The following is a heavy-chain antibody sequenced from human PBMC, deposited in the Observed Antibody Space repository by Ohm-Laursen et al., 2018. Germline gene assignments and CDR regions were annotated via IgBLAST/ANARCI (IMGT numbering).Heavy chain of an antibody. Sequence: GTLSLTCTVSGGSISSGSYYWTWIRQPPGKGLEWIGYSYYSGSTDYNPSLKSRVTISVDTSKNQFSLKLTSVTAADTAVYYCAGPAIFGVVIRPVNWGQGTLVTVSS. CDR3: AGPAIFGVVIRPVN. CDR1: GGSISSGSYY. CDR2: SYYSGST. V-gene: IGHV4-61*01. J-gene: IGHJ4*02. D-gene: IGHD3-3*01.